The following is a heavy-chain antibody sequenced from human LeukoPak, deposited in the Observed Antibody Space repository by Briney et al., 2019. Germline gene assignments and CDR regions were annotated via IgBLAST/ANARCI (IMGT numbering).Heavy chain of an antibody. Sequence: GASVKVSCKASGRLFTSYGIAWVRQAPGQGLEWMGGIIPILGIANCAQKFQGRVTITADKSTSTAYMELSSLRSEDTAVYYCARDPYLTTTRGWFDPWGQGTLVTVSS. CDR2: IIPILGIA. CDR3: ARDPYLTTTRGWFDP. CDR1: GRLFTSYG. V-gene: IGHV1-69*10. D-gene: IGHD3-22*01. J-gene: IGHJ5*02.